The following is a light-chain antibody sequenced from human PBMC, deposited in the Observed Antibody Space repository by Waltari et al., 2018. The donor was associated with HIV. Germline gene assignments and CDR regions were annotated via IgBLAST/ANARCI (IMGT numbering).Light chain of an antibody. CDR1: SSILGINA. J-gene: IGLJ1*01. CDR2: STH. Sequence: QSVLTQPPSASGTPGQRVSISCSGSSSILGINAVNWFQQLPETAPKLLIFSTHYRPSGVPDRFSASKSGTSASLAISGLRSEDEAVYYCATWDDSLNAYVFGTGTTVTIL. V-gene: IGLV1-44*01. CDR3: ATWDDSLNAYV.